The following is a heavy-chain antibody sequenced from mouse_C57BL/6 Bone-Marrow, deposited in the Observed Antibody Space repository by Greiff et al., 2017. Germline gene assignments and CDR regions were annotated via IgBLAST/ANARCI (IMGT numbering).Heavy chain of an antibody. J-gene: IGHJ1*03. Sequence: EVKLMESGGGLVQPGGSLKLSCAASGFTFSDYYMYWVRQTPEKRLEWVAYISNGGGSTYYPDTVKGRFTISRDNAKNTLYLQMSRLTSEDTAMYYCAISTMITTGYFDDWGTGTTVTVSS. D-gene: IGHD2-4*01. CDR3: AISTMITTGYFDD. CDR2: ISNGGGST. CDR1: GFTFSDYY. V-gene: IGHV5-12*01.